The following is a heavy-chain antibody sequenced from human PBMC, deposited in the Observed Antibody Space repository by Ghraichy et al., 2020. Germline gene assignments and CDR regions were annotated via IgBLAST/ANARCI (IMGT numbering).Heavy chain of an antibody. CDR3: ASDVAITMVQGGNWGWFDP. D-gene: IGHD3-10*01. CDR2: IIPIFGTA. J-gene: IGHJ5*02. V-gene: IGHV1-69*13. CDR1: GGTFSSYA. Sequence: SVKVSCKASGGTFSSYAISWVRQAPGQGLEWMGGIIPIFGTANYAQKFQGRVTITADESTSTAYMELSSLRSEDTAVYYCASDVAITMVQGGNWGWFDPWGQGTLVTVSS.